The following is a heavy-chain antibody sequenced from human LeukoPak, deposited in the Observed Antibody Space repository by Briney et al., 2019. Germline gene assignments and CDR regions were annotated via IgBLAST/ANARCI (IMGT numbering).Heavy chain of an antibody. Sequence: GGSLRLSCAASGFTFDGYALTWVGKAPGKGLEWFPIIGGGGGITNYADSVKGRFTISRDNSKYTLFLQMNSLRAEDTAVYYCAKYGVDCSSTSCYPLYYMDVWGKGTTVTVSS. J-gene: IGHJ6*03. D-gene: IGHD2-2*01. CDR2: IGGGGGIT. CDR3: AKYGVDCSSTSCYPLYYMDV. V-gene: IGHV3-23*01. CDR1: GFTFDGYA.